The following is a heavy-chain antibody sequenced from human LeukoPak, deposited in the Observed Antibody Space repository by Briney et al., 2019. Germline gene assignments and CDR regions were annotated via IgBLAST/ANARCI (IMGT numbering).Heavy chain of an antibody. CDR1: GFTFSSYW. V-gene: IGHV3-23*01. CDR2: ISGSGGST. D-gene: IGHD2-2*01. Sequence: PGGSLRLSCAASGFTFSSYWMSWVRQAPGKGLEWVSAISGSGGSTYYADSVKGRFTISRDNSKNTLYLQMNSLRAEDTAVYYCAKEARLYCSSTSCQESWFDPWGQGTLVTVSS. J-gene: IGHJ5*02. CDR3: AKEARLYCSSTSCQESWFDP.